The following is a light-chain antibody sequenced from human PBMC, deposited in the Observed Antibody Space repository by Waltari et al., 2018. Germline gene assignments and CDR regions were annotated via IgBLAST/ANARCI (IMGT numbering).Light chain of an antibody. V-gene: IGKV1-12*01. CDR3: QQHNSYPLT. CDR1: QGISNW. Sequence: DIQLTQSSSSLSASVGDRVNITCQASQGISNWLAWYQQKPWKAPKLLIYAASSLQSGVPSRFSGSGSGTEFTLTISSLQPEDFATYYCQQHNSYPLTFGGGTKVEIK. CDR2: AAS. J-gene: IGKJ4*01.